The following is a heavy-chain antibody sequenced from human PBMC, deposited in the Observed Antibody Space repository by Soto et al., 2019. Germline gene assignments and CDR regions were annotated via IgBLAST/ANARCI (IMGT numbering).Heavy chain of an antibody. CDR1: GGSFSPYF. J-gene: IGHJ2*01. V-gene: IGHV4-34*01. CDR2: INHSGST. CDR3: ARLASGWQYYYFDF. D-gene: IGHD6-19*01. Sequence: QVQLRQWGAGLLKPSETLSLTCAVYGGSFSPYFWSWIRQPPGKGLEWIGEINHSGSTNYNPSLTRRATLSVDTSKNQVSLKLTSVTAADTAVYYCARLASGWQYYYFDFWGRGNPVTVSS.